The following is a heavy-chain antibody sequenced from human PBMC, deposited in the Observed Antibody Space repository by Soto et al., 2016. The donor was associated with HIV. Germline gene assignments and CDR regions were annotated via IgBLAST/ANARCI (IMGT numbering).Heavy chain of an antibody. Sequence: EVQLLESGGDFVQPGGSLRLSCAASGFTFTNFAMTWVRQAPGKGLEWVSSMTNDNSNTYYVDSVKGRFTISRDNSKKTLYMQMNNLRIEDTAVYYCAKHSRSSSSHDGSGRGKYYFDYWGPGTLVTVSS. CDR3: AKHSRSSSSHDGSGRGKYYFDY. CDR2: MTNDNSNT. D-gene: IGHD3-22*01. V-gene: IGHV3-23*01. CDR1: GFTFTNFA. J-gene: IGHJ4*02.